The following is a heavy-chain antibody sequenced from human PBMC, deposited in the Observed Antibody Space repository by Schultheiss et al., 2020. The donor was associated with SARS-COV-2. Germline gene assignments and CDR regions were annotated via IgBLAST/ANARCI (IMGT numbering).Heavy chain of an antibody. D-gene: IGHD4-17*01. V-gene: IGHV3-64*02. Sequence: GGSLRLSCAASGFTFSSYAMHWVRQAPGKGLEYVSAISSNGGSTYYADSVKGRFTISRDNSKNTLSLQMNSLRDEDTAVYYCAKDADTVTFYYYYGMDVWGQGTTVTVSS. CDR1: GFTFSSYA. J-gene: IGHJ6*02. CDR3: AKDADTVTFYYYYGMDV. CDR2: ISSNGGST.